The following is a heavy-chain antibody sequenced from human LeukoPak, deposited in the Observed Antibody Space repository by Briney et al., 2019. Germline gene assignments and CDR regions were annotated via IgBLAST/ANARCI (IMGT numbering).Heavy chain of an antibody. Sequence: ASVKVSCKASGYTFTNYGISWXXXAPGQGLXXMGWIXGYNGNTNYAQKXXXXVTLTTXXTTSTAYMELRSLRSDDTAVYYCARRGTVVSYMDVWGKGTTVTVSS. CDR3: ARRGTVVSYMDV. CDR1: GYTFTNYG. CDR2: IXGYNGNT. V-gene: IGHV1-18*01. J-gene: IGHJ6*03. D-gene: IGHD2-15*01.